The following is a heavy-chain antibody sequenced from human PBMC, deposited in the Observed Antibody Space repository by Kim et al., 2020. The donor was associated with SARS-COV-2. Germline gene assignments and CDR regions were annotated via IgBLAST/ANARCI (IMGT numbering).Heavy chain of an antibody. CDR3: ASVPFGVVITWYYYYYYMDV. J-gene: IGHJ6*03. D-gene: IGHD3-3*01. Sequence: SETLSLTCTVSGGSISSSSYYWGWIRQPPGKGLEWIGSIYYSGSTYYNPSLKSRVTITVDTSKNQFSLKLSSVTAADTAVYDCASVPFGVVITWYYYYYYMDVCGRGTTVTVSS. V-gene: IGHV4-39*01. CDR1: GGSISSSSYY. CDR2: IYYSGST.